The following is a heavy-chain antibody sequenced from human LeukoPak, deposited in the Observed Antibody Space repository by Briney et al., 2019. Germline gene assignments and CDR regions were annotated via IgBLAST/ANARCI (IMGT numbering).Heavy chain of an antibody. D-gene: IGHD3-10*02. V-gene: IGHV3-9*02. CDR3: AELGITMVGGV. Sequence: GGSLRLSCVASGFTSDDYAMHWVRQAPGKGLEWVAGINWNSVSAVYADSLKGRLTISRDNAKNSLYLQMNSLRAEDTAVYYCAELGITMVGGVWGKGTTVTISS. J-gene: IGHJ6*04. CDR2: INWNSVSA. CDR1: GFTSDDYA.